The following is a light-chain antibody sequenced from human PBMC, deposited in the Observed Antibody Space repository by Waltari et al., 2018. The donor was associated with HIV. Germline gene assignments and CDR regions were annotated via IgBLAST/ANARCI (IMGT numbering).Light chain of an antibody. J-gene: IGLJ2*01. Sequence: QSALTQPASVSGSPGPSITISFTASFYYTGRFTYVSWYQQHPGKAPKVIIYEVNNRPSGVSTRFSGSKSGNTASLTISGLQIEDEADYYCSSNTDSSTALFGGGTKLTVL. CDR1: FYYTGRFTY. CDR2: EVN. CDR3: SSNTDSSTAL. V-gene: IGLV2-14*01.